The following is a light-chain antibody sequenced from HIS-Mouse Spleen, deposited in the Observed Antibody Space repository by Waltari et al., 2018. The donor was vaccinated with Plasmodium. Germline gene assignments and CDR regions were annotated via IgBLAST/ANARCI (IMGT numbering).Light chain of an antibody. V-gene: IGLV2-11*02. CDR3: CSYAGSYTFV. CDR1: SSSAGGYNY. J-gene: IGLJ1*01. Sequence: QSALTQPRSVSGSPGQSVTISCTGTSSSAGGYNYVSWYQQHPGKPPKLMIYDVSKRPSGVPDRFSGSKSGNTASLTISGLQAEDEADYYCCSYAGSYTFVFGTGTKVTVL. CDR2: DVS.